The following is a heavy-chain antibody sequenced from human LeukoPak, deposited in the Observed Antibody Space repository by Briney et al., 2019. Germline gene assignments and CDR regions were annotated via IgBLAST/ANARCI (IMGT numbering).Heavy chain of an antibody. J-gene: IGHJ4*02. Sequence: SETLSLTCTVSGGSISSSSYYWGWIRQPPGKGLEWIGSIYYSGSTYYNPSLKSRVTISVDTSKNQFSRKLSSVTAADTAVYYCARGVIATGGNDFDYWGQGTLVTVSS. V-gene: IGHV4-39*01. CDR2: IYYSGST. CDR1: GGSISSSSYY. D-gene: IGHD6-13*01. CDR3: ARGVIATGGNDFDY.